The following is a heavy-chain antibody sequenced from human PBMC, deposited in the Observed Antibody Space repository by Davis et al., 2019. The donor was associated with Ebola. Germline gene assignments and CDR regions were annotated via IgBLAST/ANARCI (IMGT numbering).Heavy chain of an antibody. CDR1: GGSISRGGSY. Sequence: PSETLSLTCTVSGGSISRGGSYWTWIRQHPGKGLEWIGYIYYSGSTYYKPSLKSRVTISLDTSKNQFSLNLYSVTAADTAVYYCARDLRYDSSGYDYYFDMGVWGKGTTVTVSS. D-gene: IGHD3-22*01. CDR2: IYYSGST. J-gene: IGHJ6*03. CDR3: ARDLRYDSSGYDYYFDMGV. V-gene: IGHV4-31*03.